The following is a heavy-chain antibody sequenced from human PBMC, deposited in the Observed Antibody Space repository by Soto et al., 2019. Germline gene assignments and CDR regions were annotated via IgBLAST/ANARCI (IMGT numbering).Heavy chain of an antibody. V-gene: IGHV1-69*06. CDR2: IIPIFGTA. CDR1: GGTFSSYA. Sequence: SVKVSCKASGGTFSSYAISWVRQAPGQGLEWMGGIIPIFGTANYAQKFQGRVTITADKSTSTAYMELSSLRSEDTAVYYCAKDRGGSGWHFDYWGQGTLVTASS. D-gene: IGHD6-19*01. CDR3: AKDRGGSGWHFDY. J-gene: IGHJ4*02.